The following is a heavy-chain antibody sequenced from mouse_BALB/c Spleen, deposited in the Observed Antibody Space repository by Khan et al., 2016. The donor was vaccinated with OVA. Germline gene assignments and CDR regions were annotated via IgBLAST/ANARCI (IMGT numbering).Heavy chain of an antibody. CDR2: INPVSDYT. CDR1: GYTFTSYT. V-gene: IGHV1-4*01. D-gene: IGHD2-14*01. CDR3: VKEGAYYRSDGWFAY. J-gene: IGHJ3*01. Sequence: QVQLKQSGAELTRPGASVKMSCKASGYTFTSYTMHWVKQRPGQGLEWIGYINPVSDYTNYNQNFKDKATLTADKSSSTAYMQLRSLTSEDSAVYYCVKEGAYYRSDGWFAYWGQGTLVTVST.